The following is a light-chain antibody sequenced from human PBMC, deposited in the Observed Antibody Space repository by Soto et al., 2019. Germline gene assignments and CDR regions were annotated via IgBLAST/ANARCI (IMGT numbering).Light chain of an antibody. V-gene: IGLV2-23*01. Sequence: HSALAQPSSVSGSLGQSITISCIGTSDNIGSYNLVSWYQHKPGKAPKIIIFEGSKRPSGVSNRFSGSRSGNTASLTISGLQAEDEDDYYCCSFAGTGTQYVFGTVTKVTV. CDR2: EGS. CDR1: SDNIGSYNL. J-gene: IGLJ1*01. CDR3: CSFAGTGTQYV.